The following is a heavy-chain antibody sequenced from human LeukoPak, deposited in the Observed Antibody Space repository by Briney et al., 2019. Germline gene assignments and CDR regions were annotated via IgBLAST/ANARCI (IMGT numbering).Heavy chain of an antibody. CDR3: ARYALTGSRWLDP. V-gene: IGHV3-7*01. CDR2: IKQDGSEK. Sequence: PGGPLRLSCAASGFTFSRYWMSWVRQAPGKGLEWVAHIKQDGSEKYYVDSVRGRLIISRDNANNSLYLQMNSLRGEDTAIYYCARYALTGSRWLDPWGQGTLVTVSS. J-gene: IGHJ5*02. D-gene: IGHD1-20*01. CDR1: GFTFSRYW.